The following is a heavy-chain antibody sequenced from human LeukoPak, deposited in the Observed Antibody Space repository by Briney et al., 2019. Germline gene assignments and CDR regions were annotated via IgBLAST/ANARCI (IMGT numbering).Heavy chain of an antibody. Sequence: ASVKVSCKASGYTFTGYYMHWVRQAPGQGLEWMGWINPNSGGTNYAQKFQGRVTMTRDTSISTAYMELSRLRSDDTAVYYCARVQRYCSSTSCYRSFDYWGQGTLVTVSS. CDR2: INPNSGGT. CDR3: ARVQRYCSSTSCYRSFDY. J-gene: IGHJ4*02. CDR1: GYTFTGYY. V-gene: IGHV1-2*02. D-gene: IGHD2-2*02.